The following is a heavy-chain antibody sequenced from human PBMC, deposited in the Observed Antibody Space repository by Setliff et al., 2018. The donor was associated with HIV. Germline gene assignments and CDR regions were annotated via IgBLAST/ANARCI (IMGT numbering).Heavy chain of an antibody. D-gene: IGHD4-17*01. J-gene: IGHJ4*02. CDR1: AGSVSSRNHF. Sequence: SETLSLTCTVSAGSVSSRNHFWDWIRQPPGKGLEWVGSIEYSGHSRYNPSLKTRLTLSVDTSKNQFSLKLAFVTAADTAVYYCARYSTLTTNFDYWGLGTRVTVSS. CDR3: ARYSTLTTNFDY. V-gene: IGHV4-39*01. CDR2: IEYSGHS.